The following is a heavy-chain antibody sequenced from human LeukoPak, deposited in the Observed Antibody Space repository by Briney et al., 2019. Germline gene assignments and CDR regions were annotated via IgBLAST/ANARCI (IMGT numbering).Heavy chain of an antibody. J-gene: IGHJ5*02. CDR1: EFTFSTYN. V-gene: IGHV3-21*05. CDR3: AKYGGDYHNWFDP. D-gene: IGHD4-11*01. CDR2: ISSSSSFI. Sequence: GGSLRLSCTASEFTFSTYNMQWVRQAPGKGLEWVSYISSSSSFIYYADSVKGRFTISRDNAKNSVYLQMNSLTAEDTAVYFCAKYGGDYHNWFDPWGQGTLVTVSS.